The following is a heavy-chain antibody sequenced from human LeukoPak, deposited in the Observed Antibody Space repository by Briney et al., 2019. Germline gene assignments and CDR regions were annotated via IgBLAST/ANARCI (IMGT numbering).Heavy chain of an antibody. V-gene: IGHV3-53*01. D-gene: IGHD3-16*01. J-gene: IGHJ3*02. CDR1: GFTVSSNY. CDR2: IYSGGST. Sequence: GGSLRLSCAASGFTVSSNYMSWVRQAPGKGLEWVSVIYSGGSTYYADSVKGRFTISRDNSKNTLYLQMNSLRAEDTAVYYCARASSVTLNAFDIWGQGTMVTVSS. CDR3: ARASSVTLNAFDI.